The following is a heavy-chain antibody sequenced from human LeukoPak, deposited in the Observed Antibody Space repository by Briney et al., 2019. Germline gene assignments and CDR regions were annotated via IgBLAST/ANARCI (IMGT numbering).Heavy chain of an antibody. Sequence: SETLSLTCAVSGGSISSSNWWSWVRPPPGKGLEWIGEINHSGSTNYNPSLKSRVTISVDTSKNQFSLKLSSVTAADTAVYYCARGRDLYYYGSGRVLDYWGQGTLVTVSS. J-gene: IGHJ4*02. CDR2: INHSGST. V-gene: IGHV4-4*02. D-gene: IGHD3-10*01. CDR3: ARGRDLYYYGSGRVLDY. CDR1: GGSISSSNW.